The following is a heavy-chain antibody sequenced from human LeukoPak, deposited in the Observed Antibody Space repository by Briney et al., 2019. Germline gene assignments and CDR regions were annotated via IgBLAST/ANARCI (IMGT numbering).Heavy chain of an antibody. V-gene: IGHV3-23*01. J-gene: IGHJ4*02. CDR2: ISGSGGST. CDR1: GFTFSSYA. Sequence: GGSLRLSCAASGFTFSSYAMSWVRQAPGKGLEWVSAISGSGGSTYYADSVKGRFTISRDNSKNTLYLQMNSLRAEDTAVYYCAREWREYYGSSGYYYETTYWGQGTLVTVSS. D-gene: IGHD3-22*01. CDR3: AREWREYYGSSGYYYETTY.